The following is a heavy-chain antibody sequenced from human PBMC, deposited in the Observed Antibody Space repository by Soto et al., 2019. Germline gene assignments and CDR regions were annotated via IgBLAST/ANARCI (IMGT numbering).Heavy chain of an antibody. V-gene: IGHV4-59*01. J-gene: IGHJ4*02. CDR2: IYYSGST. D-gene: IGHD4-17*01. CDR1: GGSISSYY. CDR3: ARDDGDYYDY. Sequence: SETLSLTCTVSGGSISSYYLSWIRQPPGKGLEWIGYIYYSGSTNYNPSLKSRVTISVDTSKNQFSLKLSSVTAADTAVYYCARDDGDYYDYWGQGTLVTVSS.